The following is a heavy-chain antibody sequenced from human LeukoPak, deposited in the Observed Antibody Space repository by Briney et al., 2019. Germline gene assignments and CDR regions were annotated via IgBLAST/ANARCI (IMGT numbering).Heavy chain of an antibody. CDR3: TREDDRTGYGDDAFDI. D-gene: IGHD3-22*01. V-gene: IGHV4-59*12. J-gene: IGHJ3*02. Sequence: PSETLSLTCTVSGGSISSYYWSWIRQPAGKGLEWIGYIYYSGSTNYNPSLKSRVTISVDTSKNQFSLKLRSVTAADTAVNYCTREDDRTGYGDDAFDIWGQGTRVTVSS. CDR1: GGSISSYY. CDR2: IYYSGST.